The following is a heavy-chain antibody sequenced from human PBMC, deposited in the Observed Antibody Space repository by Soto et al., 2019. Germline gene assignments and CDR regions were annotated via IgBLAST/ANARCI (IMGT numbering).Heavy chain of an antibody. D-gene: IGHD1-26*01. V-gene: IGHV3-23*01. J-gene: IGHJ3*01. CDR1: GFIFSDYA. CDR2: TGGAGDDT. Sequence: PGGSLRLSCVPSGFIFSDYAMSWVRQVPGKGLEWVSSTGGAGDDTYYPDYVKGRFTISRDNSKNTLYLQMNSLRGDDTAIYYCVKDRMSRNSGWDPFDVWGQGTTVTVSS. CDR3: VKDRMSRNSGWDPFDV.